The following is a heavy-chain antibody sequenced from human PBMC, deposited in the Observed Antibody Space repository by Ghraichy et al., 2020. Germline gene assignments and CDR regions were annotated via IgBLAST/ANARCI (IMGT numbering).Heavy chain of an antibody. Sequence: GGSLRLSCAASGFTFSNYGMHWVRQAPGKGLEWVAVIWSDGSNKYYADSVKGRFTVSRDNSKNTLYLQMHSLRAEDTAVYYCARSFWNRQSYYFDYWGQGTLVTVSS. D-gene: IGHD3-3*01. CDR2: IWSDGSNK. CDR1: GFTFSNYG. V-gene: IGHV3-33*01. J-gene: IGHJ4*02. CDR3: ARSFWNRQSYYFDY.